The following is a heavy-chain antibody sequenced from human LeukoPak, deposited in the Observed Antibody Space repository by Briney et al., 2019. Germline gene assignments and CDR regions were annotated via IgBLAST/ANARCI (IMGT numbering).Heavy chain of an antibody. Sequence: GGSLRLSCAASGFTSSGYALGWVRQAPGKGLEWVSTISGTGSNTYYADSVKGQFSISRDNSKNTVYLQMSSLRVEDTAVYYCAIRAVAGSLPIFDFWGQGTLVTVSS. CDR3: AIRAVAGSLPIFDF. CDR1: GFTSSGYA. J-gene: IGHJ4*02. D-gene: IGHD6-19*01. CDR2: ISGTGSNT. V-gene: IGHV3-23*01.